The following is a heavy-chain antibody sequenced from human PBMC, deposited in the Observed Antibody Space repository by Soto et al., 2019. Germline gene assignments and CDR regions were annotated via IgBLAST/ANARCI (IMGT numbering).Heavy chain of an antibody. V-gene: IGHV3-49*04. CDR2: IRSKAYGGTT. CDR1: GFTFGDYA. D-gene: IGHD3-22*01. CDR3: TREYDSSGYRGYYFDY. J-gene: IGHJ4*02. Sequence: GSLRLSCTASGFTFGDYAMSWVRQAPGKGLEWVGFIRSKAYGGTTEYAASVKGRFTISRDDSKSIAYLQMNSLKTEDTAVYYCTREYDSSGYRGYYFDYWGQGTLVTVSS.